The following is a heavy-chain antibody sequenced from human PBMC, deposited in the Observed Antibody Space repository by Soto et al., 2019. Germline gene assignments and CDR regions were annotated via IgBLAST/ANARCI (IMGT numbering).Heavy chain of an antibody. D-gene: IGHD1-26*01. CDR3: AHRLTWDAFDI. J-gene: IGHJ3*02. CDR1: GFSLSDNGVG. V-gene: IGHV2-5*02. Sequence: QITLKESGPTLVKRTQTLTLTCTFSGFSLSDNGVGVGWIRQPPGKALEWLALMYWDDEKIYSPSLKTRLTITKDTSKNQVLLTMTNMDPVDTATYYCAHRLTWDAFDIWGQGTMVTVSS. CDR2: MYWDDEK.